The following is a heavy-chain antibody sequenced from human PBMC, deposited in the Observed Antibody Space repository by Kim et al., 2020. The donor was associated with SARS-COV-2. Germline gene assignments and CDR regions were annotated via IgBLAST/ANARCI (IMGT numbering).Heavy chain of an antibody. D-gene: IGHD5-12*01. J-gene: IGHJ6*02. V-gene: IGHV4-4*02. CDR1: GGSISSSNW. Sequence: SETLSLTCAVSGGSISSSNWWSWVRQPPGKGLEWIGEIYHSGSTNYNPSLKSRVTISVDKSKNQFSLKLSSVTAADTAVYYCARVGGYSGYSSGMDVWGQGTTVTVSS. CDR2: IYHSGST. CDR3: ARVGGYSGYSSGMDV.